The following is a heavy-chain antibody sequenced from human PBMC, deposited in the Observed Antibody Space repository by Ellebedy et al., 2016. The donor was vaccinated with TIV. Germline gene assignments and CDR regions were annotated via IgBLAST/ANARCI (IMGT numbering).Heavy chain of an antibody. D-gene: IGHD6-19*01. Sequence: GESLKISCKGSGYSFTSYWIGWVRQMPGKGLEWMGIIYPGDSDTRYSPSFQGQVTISADKSISTAYLQWSSLKASDTAMYYCAGSYSSGWYSLGFDYWGQGTLVTVSS. V-gene: IGHV5-51*01. CDR2: IYPGDSDT. CDR3: AGSYSSGWYSLGFDY. J-gene: IGHJ4*02. CDR1: GYSFTSYW.